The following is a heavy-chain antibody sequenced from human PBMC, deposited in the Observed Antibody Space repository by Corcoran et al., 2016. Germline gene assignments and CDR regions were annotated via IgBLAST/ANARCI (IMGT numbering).Heavy chain of an antibody. Sequence: EVQLVESGGGVVRPGGSLRLSCAASGFTFDDYGMSWVRQAPGKGLEWVSGINWNGGSTGYADSVKGRFTISRDNAKNSLYLQMNSRRAEDTALYHCARGGDYYYDSSGYYYHTYYFDYWGQGTLVTVSS. V-gene: IGHV3-20*01. CDR1: GFTFDDYG. D-gene: IGHD3-22*01. CDR3: ARGGDYYYDSSGYYYHTYYFDY. CDR2: INWNGGST. J-gene: IGHJ4*02.